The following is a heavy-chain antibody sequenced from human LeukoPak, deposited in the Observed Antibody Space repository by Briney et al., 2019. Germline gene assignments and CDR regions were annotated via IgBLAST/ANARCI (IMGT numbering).Heavy chain of an antibody. V-gene: IGHV4-34*01. J-gene: IGHJ5*02. CDR1: GGSFSGYY. Sequence: SETLSLNFGVYGGSFSGYYWSWIRQPPGKGVEWIGEINHSGSTNYNPSLKSRVTISVDTSKNQFSLKLSSVTAADTAVYYCARGTHRTMGWFDPWGQGTLVTVSS. CDR2: INHSGST. D-gene: IGHD1-14*01. CDR3: ARGTHRTMGWFDP.